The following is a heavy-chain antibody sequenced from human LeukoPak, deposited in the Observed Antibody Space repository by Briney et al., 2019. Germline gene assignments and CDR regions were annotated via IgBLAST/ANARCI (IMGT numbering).Heavy chain of an antibody. Sequence: PGGSLRLSCAASGLTFSSYWMHWVRQVPGKGLVWVSRINGDGSSTNYADSVKGRFTISRDNAKNSLYLQMNSLRDEDTAVYYCARDSIVGASTDFDYWGQGTLVTVSS. CDR2: INGDGSST. J-gene: IGHJ4*02. CDR3: ARDSIVGASTDFDY. V-gene: IGHV3-74*01. D-gene: IGHD1-26*01. CDR1: GLTFSSYW.